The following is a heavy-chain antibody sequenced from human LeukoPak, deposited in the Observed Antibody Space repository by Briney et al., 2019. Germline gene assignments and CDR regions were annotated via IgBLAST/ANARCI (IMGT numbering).Heavy chain of an antibody. J-gene: IGHJ3*02. D-gene: IGHD3-9*01. CDR1: GGSISSYY. V-gene: IGHV4-59*01. Sequence: SETLSLTCTVSGGSISSYYWSWIRQPPGKGLEWIGYIYYSGSTNYNPSLKSRVTISVDTSKNQFSLKLSSVTAADTAVYYCARSYDDYDILTGYYLGDAFDIWGQGTMVTVSS. CDR3: ARSYDDYDILTGYYLGDAFDI. CDR2: IYYSGST.